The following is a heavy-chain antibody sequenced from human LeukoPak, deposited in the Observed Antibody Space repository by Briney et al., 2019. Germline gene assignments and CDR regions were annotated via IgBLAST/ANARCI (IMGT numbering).Heavy chain of an antibody. CDR3: ARDSYCSSSSCYPYYYYYGMDV. Sequence: ASVKVSCKASGYTFTGYYMHWVRQAPGQGLEWMGWINPNSGGTNYAQKFQGRVTMTSDTSITTAYMELSRLRSDDTAVYYCARDSYCSSSSCYPYYYYYGMDVWGQGTTVTVSS. CDR2: INPNSGGT. J-gene: IGHJ6*02. CDR1: GYTFTGYY. D-gene: IGHD2-2*01. V-gene: IGHV1-2*02.